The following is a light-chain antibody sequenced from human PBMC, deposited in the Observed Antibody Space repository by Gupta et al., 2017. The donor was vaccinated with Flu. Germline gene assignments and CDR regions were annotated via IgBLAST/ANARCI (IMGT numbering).Light chain of an antibody. Sequence: VGDRVTITGRASQSIDIWLAWYQQKPGKVPKLLIYKASTLEIGVPSRFSGSGSGTEFTLTINSLQPDDSATYYCQRYDSLWTVGQGTRVEVK. J-gene: IGKJ1*01. CDR2: KAS. CDR1: QSIDIW. CDR3: QRYDSLWT. V-gene: IGKV1-5*03.